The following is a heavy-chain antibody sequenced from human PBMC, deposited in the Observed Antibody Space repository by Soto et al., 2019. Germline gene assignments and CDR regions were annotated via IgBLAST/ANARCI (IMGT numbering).Heavy chain of an antibody. CDR1: GLTFRTYL. V-gene: IGHV3-7*01. D-gene: IGHD3-16*02. CDR3: AIYHDSDWETYSFRH. J-gene: IGHJ4*02. Sequence: GGSLRLSCRTSGLTFRTYLMSWVRQAPGKGLEWVANIKTDGSEEYYADSVEGRFTISRDNTKNSLYLQMNSLRANDTAMYYCAIYHDSDWETYSFRHWGQGTLVTVSS. CDR2: IKTDGSEE.